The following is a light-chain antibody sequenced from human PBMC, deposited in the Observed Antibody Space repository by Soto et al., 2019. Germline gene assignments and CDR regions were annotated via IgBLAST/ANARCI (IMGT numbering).Light chain of an antibody. CDR3: QQYDGYSRT. CDR2: KSS. J-gene: IGKJ1*01. CDR1: QSISSW. Sequence: DIQMTQSPSTLSASVGDRVTITCRASQSISSWLAWYQQKPGKVPKLLIYKSSSLESGVPSRFSGSGSGTEFTLTISSLQPDDFATYYCQQYDGYSRTFGQGTNVEIK. V-gene: IGKV1-5*03.